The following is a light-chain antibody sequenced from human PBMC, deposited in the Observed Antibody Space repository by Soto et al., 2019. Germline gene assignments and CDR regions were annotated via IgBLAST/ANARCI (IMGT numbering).Light chain of an antibody. J-gene: IGKJ1*01. CDR1: QGIRHY. Sequence: DVQMTQSLSSLSASVGDRVTITCRASQGIRHYLAWYQQKPGKVPRLLIYEASNLQSGVPSRFRGGGSGTEFTLTISSLQPEDAATYYCQNFDSAPQTFGQGTKVDIK. CDR2: EAS. V-gene: IGKV1-27*01. CDR3: QNFDSAPQT.